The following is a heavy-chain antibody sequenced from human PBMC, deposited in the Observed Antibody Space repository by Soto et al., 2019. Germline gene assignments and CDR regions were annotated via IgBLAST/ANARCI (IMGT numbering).Heavy chain of an antibody. CDR1: GYTFTSYA. D-gene: IGHD3-22*01. V-gene: IGHV1-3*01. CDR3: ARADGRYYYDSSGFEEALDY. Sequence: QVPLVQSGAEVKKPGASVKVSCKASGYTFTSYAMHWVRQAPGQRLEWMGWINAGNGNTKYSQKFQGRVTITRDTSASTAYMELSSLRSEDTAVYYCARADGRYYYDSSGFEEALDYWGQGTLVTVSS. J-gene: IGHJ4*02. CDR2: INAGNGNT.